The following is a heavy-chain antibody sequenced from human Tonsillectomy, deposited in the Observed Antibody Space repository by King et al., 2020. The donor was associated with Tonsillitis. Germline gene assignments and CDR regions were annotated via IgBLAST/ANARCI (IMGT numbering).Heavy chain of an antibody. J-gene: IGHJ2*01. CDR2: IYPDDSDT. V-gene: IGHV5-51*01. Sequence: QLVQSGAEVKKPGESLKISCKGSGYSFTSYWIGWVRQMPGKGLEWMGIIYPDDSDTRYSPSFQGQVTISADKSISTAYLQWSGLKASDTAMYYFARVYCSSTICYWYFDVWGRGTLVTVSS. CDR1: GYSFTSYW. D-gene: IGHD2-2*01. CDR3: ARVYCSSTICYWYFDV.